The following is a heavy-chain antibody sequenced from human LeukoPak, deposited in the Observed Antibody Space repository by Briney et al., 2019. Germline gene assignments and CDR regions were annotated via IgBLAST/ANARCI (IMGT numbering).Heavy chain of an antibody. D-gene: IGHD3-10*01. CDR3: AREGYYYGSGRNDAFDI. Sequence: ASVNVSCKASGYTFNTYAMNWVRQAPGQGLEWMGWINTNTGNPTYAQGFTGRFVFSLDTSVSTAYLQISSLKAEDTAVYYCAREGYYYGSGRNDAFDIWGQGTMVTVSS. CDR1: GYTFNTYA. J-gene: IGHJ3*02. V-gene: IGHV7-4-1*02. CDR2: INTNTGNP.